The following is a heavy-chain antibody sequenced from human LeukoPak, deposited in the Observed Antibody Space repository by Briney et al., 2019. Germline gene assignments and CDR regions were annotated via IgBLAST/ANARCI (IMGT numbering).Heavy chain of an antibody. CDR3: ARAARWYSSSSSNY. CDR1: GGSISSYY. J-gene: IGHJ4*02. Sequence: SETLSLTCTVSGGSISSYYWSWIRQPPGKGLEWIGYIYYSGSTNYNPSLKSRVTISVDTSKNQFSLKLSSVTAADTAVYYCARAARWYSSSSSNYWGQGTLVTVSS. V-gene: IGHV4-59*01. CDR2: IYYSGST. D-gene: IGHD6-6*01.